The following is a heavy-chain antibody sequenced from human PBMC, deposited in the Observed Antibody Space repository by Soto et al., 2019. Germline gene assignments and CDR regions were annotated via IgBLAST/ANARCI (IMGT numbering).Heavy chain of an antibody. Sequence: ASLKVSCKASGYTFTSYAMHWVRQAPGQRLEWMGWINAGNGNTKYSQKFQGRVTITRDTSASTAYMELSSLRSEDTAVYYCARDREDIVVVVAATRLKWFDPWGQGTLVTVSS. D-gene: IGHD2-15*01. CDR1: GYTFTSYA. J-gene: IGHJ5*02. CDR2: INAGNGNT. V-gene: IGHV1-3*01. CDR3: ARDREDIVVVVAATRLKWFDP.